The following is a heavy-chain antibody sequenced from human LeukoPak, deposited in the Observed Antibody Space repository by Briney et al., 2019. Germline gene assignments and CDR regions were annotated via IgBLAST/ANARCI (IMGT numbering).Heavy chain of an antibody. CDR3: ARVCSGGSCRDY. Sequence: GRFTISRDNAKNSLYLQMNSLRAEDTAVYYCARVCSGGSCRDYWGQGTLVTVST. D-gene: IGHD2-15*01. V-gene: IGHV3-48*01. J-gene: IGHJ4*02.